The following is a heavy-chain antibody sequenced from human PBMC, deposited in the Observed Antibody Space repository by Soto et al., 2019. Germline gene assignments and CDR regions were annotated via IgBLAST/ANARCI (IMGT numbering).Heavy chain of an antibody. CDR1: GFTFSDYW. J-gene: IGHJ4*02. D-gene: IGHD4-17*01. Sequence: LRLSCAASGFTFSDYWMHWLRQAPGKGLVWVSRLSPDGRSTSYADSVKGRFTISRDNAKNTLYLQMNSLRAEDTAVYYCARPLKNYGDLVGPFDYWGQGALVTVSS. CDR3: ARPLKNYGDLVGPFDY. CDR2: LSPDGRST. V-gene: IGHV3-74*01.